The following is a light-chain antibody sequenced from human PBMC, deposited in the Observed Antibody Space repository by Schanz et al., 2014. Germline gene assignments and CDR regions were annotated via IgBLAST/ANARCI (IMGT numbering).Light chain of an antibody. CDR3: QQYGSSLYT. V-gene: IGKV3-20*01. CDR1: QSVSSN. CDR2: GVS. J-gene: IGKJ2*01. Sequence: EIVMTQSPATLSVSPGERATLSCRASQSVSSNLAWYQQKPGQAPRLLIYGVSSRATGIPDSFSGSGSGTDFTLTISRLEPEDFAVYYCQQYGSSLYTFGQGTKLEI.